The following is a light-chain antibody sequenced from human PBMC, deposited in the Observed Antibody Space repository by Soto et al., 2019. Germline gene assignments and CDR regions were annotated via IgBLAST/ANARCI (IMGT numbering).Light chain of an antibody. CDR3: SSYTSSSTLV. J-gene: IGLJ1*01. V-gene: IGLV2-14*01. CDR1: SSDVGGYNY. CDR2: EVN. Sequence: QSALTQPASVSGSPGQSITMSCTGTSSDVGGYNYVSWYQQQPGKAPKLMIYEVNTRPSGVSNRFSGSKSGNTASLTISGLQAQDEADYYCSSYTSSSTLVFGTGTKLTVL.